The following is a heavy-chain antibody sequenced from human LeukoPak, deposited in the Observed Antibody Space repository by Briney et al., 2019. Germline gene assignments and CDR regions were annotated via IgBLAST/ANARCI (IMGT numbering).Heavy chain of an antibody. Sequence: GGSLRLSCAASGFTFSSYAMSWVRQAPGKGLEWVSAIAASIPNTYYTDSVRGRFTISGDNSKNTLSLQMRSLRAEGTAVYFCARRGHGSGSYYFDYWGQGTLVTVSS. V-gene: IGHV3-23*01. CDR1: GFTFSSYA. D-gene: IGHD3-10*01. CDR2: IAASIPNT. CDR3: ARRGHGSGSYYFDY. J-gene: IGHJ4*02.